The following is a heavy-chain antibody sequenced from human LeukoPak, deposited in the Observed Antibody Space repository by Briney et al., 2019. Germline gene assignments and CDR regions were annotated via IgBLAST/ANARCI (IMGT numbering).Heavy chain of an antibody. CDR3: AKDVGKWESLHFFDY. D-gene: IGHD1-26*01. CDR2: ISGSGAST. V-gene: IGHV3-23*01. Sequence: GGSLRLSCLTSGFTLSTNAMSWVRQAPGKGLEWISGISGSGASTYYADSVKGRSTISRDDSRNTLYLQMNSLRGDDTAVYYCAKDVGKWESLHFFDYWGQGTLVTVSS. J-gene: IGHJ4*02. CDR1: GFTLSTNA.